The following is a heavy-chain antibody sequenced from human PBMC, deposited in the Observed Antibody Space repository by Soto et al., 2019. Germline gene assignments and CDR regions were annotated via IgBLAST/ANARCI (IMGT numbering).Heavy chain of an antibody. Sequence: GGSLRLSCAASGFTFSSYSMNWVRQAPGKGLEWVSYISSSSSTIYYADSVKGRFTISRDNAKNSPYLQMNSLRDEDTAVYYCARGGFDTIFGVVPDHYYYYGMDVWGQGTTVTVSS. CDR3: ARGGFDTIFGVVPDHYYYYGMDV. J-gene: IGHJ6*02. CDR1: GFTFSSYS. V-gene: IGHV3-48*02. CDR2: ISSSSSTI. D-gene: IGHD3-3*01.